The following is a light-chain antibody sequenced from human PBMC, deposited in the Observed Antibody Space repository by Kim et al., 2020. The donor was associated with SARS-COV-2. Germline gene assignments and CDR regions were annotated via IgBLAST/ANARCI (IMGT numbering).Light chain of an antibody. CDR3: QQYNNWPPFT. Sequence: EIVMTQSPATLSVSPGERATLSCRASQSVRNNLAWYQQTPGQAPRLLIYGASTRATGIPARFSGSGSGTEFTLIINSLQSEDFAVYYCQQYNNWPPFTFGQGTKLEI. CDR1: QSVRNN. J-gene: IGKJ2*01. V-gene: IGKV3-15*01. CDR2: GAS.